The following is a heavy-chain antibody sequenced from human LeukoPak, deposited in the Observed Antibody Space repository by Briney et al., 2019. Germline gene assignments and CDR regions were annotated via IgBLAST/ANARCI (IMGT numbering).Heavy chain of an antibody. V-gene: IGHV4-34*01. Sequence: SETLSLTCTVSGGSISGYYWSWIRQPPGKGLEWIGEINHSGSTNYNPSLKSRVTISADTSRSQFSLKLSSVTAADTAVYYCARGSRYYVSGGDYWGQGTLVTVSS. D-gene: IGHD3-10*01. CDR1: GGSISGYY. J-gene: IGHJ4*02. CDR2: INHSGST. CDR3: ARGSRYYVSGGDY.